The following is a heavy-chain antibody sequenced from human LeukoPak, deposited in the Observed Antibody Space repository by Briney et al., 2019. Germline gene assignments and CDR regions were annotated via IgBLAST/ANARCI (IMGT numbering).Heavy chain of an antibody. J-gene: IGHJ4*02. D-gene: IGHD2-15*01. V-gene: IGHV3-23*01. CDR3: AKASEAVVVVAAITRVFDY. CDR2: ISGSGGST. Sequence: GGSLRLSCAASGFTFSSYAMSWVRQAPGKGLEWVSAISGSGGSTYYADFVKGRFTISRDNSKNTLYLQMNSLRAEDTAVYYCAKASEAVVVVAAITRVFDYWGQGTLVTVSS. CDR1: GFTFSSYA.